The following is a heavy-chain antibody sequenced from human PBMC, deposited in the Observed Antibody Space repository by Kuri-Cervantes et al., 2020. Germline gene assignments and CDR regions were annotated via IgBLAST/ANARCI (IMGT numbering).Heavy chain of an antibody. CDR2: IYYSGST. V-gene: IGHV4-31*01. CDR1: GGSISSGGYY. J-gene: IGHJ1*01. Sequence: SETLSLTCTVSGGSISSGGYYWSWIRQHPGKGLEWIGYIYYSGSTYYNPSLKSLVTISVDTSKDQFSLKLSSVTAADTAVYFCARGSGWYFYWGQGTLVTVSS. D-gene: IGHD6-19*01. CDR3: ARGSGWYFY.